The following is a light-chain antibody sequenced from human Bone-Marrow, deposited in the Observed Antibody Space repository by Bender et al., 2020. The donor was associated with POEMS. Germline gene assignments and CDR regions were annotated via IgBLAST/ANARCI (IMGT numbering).Light chain of an antibody. J-gene: IGLJ3*02. CDR1: SSDVGNYNL. CDR2: EDS. CDR3: CSYAGSITWV. Sequence: QSALTQPASVSGSPGQSITISCTGTSSDVGNYNLVSWYQQHPGKAPKLMIYEDSERPSGVSNRFSGSKSGNTASLTISWLQAEDEAGYYCCSYAGSITWVFGGGTKLTVL. V-gene: IGLV2-23*01.